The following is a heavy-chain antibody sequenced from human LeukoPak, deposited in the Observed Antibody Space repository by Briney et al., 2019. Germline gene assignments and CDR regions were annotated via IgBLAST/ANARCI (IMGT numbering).Heavy chain of an antibody. Sequence: GGSLRLSCAAAGFTFSSYAMHWVRQAPGKGLEWVAVISYDGSNKYYADSVKGRFTISRDNSKNTLYLQMNSLRAEDTAAYYCARDDDYGMDVWGQGTTVTVSS. V-gene: IGHV3-30-3*01. CDR1: GFTFSSYA. CDR2: ISYDGSNK. J-gene: IGHJ6*02. CDR3: ARDDDYGMDV.